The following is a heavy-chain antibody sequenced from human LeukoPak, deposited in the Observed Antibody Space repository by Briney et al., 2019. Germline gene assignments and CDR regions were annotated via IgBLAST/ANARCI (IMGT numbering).Heavy chain of an antibody. V-gene: IGHV4-4*02. Sequence: KASGTLSLTCAVSGASVSSSNWWMWVRQPPKKGLEWIGEIHHSGSTNYNLSLKSRVTMSVDTSKNQISLRLTSVTAADTAVYYCARGLYGSDSFWGQGNLATVSS. CDR2: IHHSGST. D-gene: IGHD6-19*01. CDR3: ARGLYGSDSF. CDR1: GASVSSSNW. J-gene: IGHJ4*02.